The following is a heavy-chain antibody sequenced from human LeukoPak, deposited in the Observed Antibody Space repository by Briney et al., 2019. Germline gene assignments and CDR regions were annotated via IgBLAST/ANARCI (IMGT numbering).Heavy chain of an antibody. D-gene: IGHD3-3*01. V-gene: IGHV4-39*07. CDR1: GGSISSSSYY. CDR3: ARDSPNYDFWSGYSPDYYYMDV. CDR2: IYTSGST. J-gene: IGHJ6*03. Sequence: PSETLSLTCTVSGGSISSSSYYWGWIRQPPGKGLEWIGRIYTSGSTNYNPSLKSRVTISVDTSKNQFSLKLSSVTAADTAVYYCARDSPNYDFWSGYSPDYYYMDVWGKGTTVTVSS.